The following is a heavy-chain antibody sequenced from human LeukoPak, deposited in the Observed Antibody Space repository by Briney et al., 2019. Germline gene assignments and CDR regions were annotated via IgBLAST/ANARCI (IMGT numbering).Heavy chain of an antibody. V-gene: IGHV3-21*01. J-gene: IGHJ6*02. Sequence: GGSLRLSCAASGFTFSIYTMNWVRQAPGKGLEWVSSISSSSSYIYYADSVKGRFTISRDNAKNSLYLQTNSLRAEDTAVYYCARDWRYSSSSQYYYGMDVWGQGTTVTVSS. CDR3: ARDWRYSSSSQYYYGMDV. D-gene: IGHD6-6*01. CDR2: ISSSSSYI. CDR1: GFTFSIYT.